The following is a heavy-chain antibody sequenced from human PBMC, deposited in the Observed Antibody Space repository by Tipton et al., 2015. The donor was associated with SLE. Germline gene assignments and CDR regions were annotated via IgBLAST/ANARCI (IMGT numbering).Heavy chain of an antibody. J-gene: IGHJ4*02. V-gene: IGHV3-30*02. D-gene: IGHD3-22*01. CDR2: IRFHGSDK. CDR1: GFTFSSYG. Sequence: SLRLSCAASGFTFSSYGMHWVRQAPGKGLEWVAFIRFHGSDKYYADSVKGRLTISRDNAKNTVYLQMNSLRGEDTAVYYCAKDKEAFYYDSSGYYYCLDYWGQGTLATVSS. CDR3: AKDKEAFYYDSSGYYYCLDY.